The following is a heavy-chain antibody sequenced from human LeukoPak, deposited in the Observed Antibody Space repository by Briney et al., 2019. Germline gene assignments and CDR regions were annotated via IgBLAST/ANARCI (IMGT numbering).Heavy chain of an antibody. CDR1: GGSISSYY. J-gene: IGHJ2*01. CDR3: ARRVPRYWYFDL. V-gene: IGHV4-59*08. Sequence: NPSETLSLTCTVSGGSISSYYWSWIRQPPGKGLEWIGYIYYSGSTNYNPSLKSRVTISVDTSKNQFSLKLSSVTAADTAVYYCARRVPRYWYFDLWGRGTLVTVSS. CDR2: IYYSGST.